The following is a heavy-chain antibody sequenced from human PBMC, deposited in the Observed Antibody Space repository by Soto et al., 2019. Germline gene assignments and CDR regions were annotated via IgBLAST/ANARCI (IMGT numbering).Heavy chain of an antibody. V-gene: IGHV4-59*01. D-gene: IGHD3-22*01. CDR2: IYYSGST. J-gene: IGHJ4*02. Sequence: QVQLQESGPGLVKPLETLSLTCTVSGGSISSYYWSWIRQPPGKGLEWIGYIYYSGSTNYNPSLKSRVTISVDTSKNQFSLKLSSVTAADTAVYYCASHSSGYLDYWGQGTLVTVSS. CDR1: GGSISSYY. CDR3: ASHSSGYLDY.